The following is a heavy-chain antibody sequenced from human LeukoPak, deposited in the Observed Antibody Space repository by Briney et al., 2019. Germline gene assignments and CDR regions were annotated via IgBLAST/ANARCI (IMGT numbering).Heavy chain of an antibody. CDR1: GFTFSSYS. V-gene: IGHV3-74*01. CDR2: INSDGSWT. CDR3: VSFYETY. J-gene: IGHJ4*02. Sequence: GGSLRLSCAASGFTFSSYSMNWVRQAPGKGLVWVSHINSDGSWTSYADSVKGRFTISKDNAKNTVYLQMNSLRAEDTAVYYCVSFYETYWGRGTLVTVSS. D-gene: IGHD2/OR15-2a*01.